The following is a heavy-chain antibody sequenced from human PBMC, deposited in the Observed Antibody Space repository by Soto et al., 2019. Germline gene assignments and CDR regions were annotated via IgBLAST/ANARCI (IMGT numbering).Heavy chain of an antibody. Sequence: SETLSLTCTVSGGSISSSSYYCGWIREPPGKGLEWIGSMYYSGSTYYNPSLKSRATISVDTSKNQFSLKLSSVTAADTALYYCASNYCTNGVCYTFRLSYLDYWGQGTLVTVSS. J-gene: IGHJ4*02. V-gene: IGHV4-39*01. CDR1: GGSISSSSYY. D-gene: IGHD2-8*01. CDR2: MYYSGST. CDR3: ASNYCTNGVCYTFRLSYLDY.